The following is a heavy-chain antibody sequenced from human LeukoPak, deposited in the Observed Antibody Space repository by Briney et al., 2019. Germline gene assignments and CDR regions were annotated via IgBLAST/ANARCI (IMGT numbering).Heavy chain of an antibody. D-gene: IGHD2-21*02. Sequence: GGSLRLSCAASGFTVSSNYMSWVRQAPGKGLEWVSVIYSGGSTYYADSVKGRFTISRDNSKNTLYLQMNSLRAEDTAVYYCARESPYCGGDCPGAFDIWGQGTMVTVTS. CDR3: ARESPYCGGDCPGAFDI. V-gene: IGHV3-53*01. J-gene: IGHJ3*02. CDR2: IYSGGST. CDR1: GFTVSSNY.